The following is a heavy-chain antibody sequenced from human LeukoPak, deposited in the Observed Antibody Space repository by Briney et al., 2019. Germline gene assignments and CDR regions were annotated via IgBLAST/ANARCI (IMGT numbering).Heavy chain of an antibody. CDR3: ASHGYYDSNLRVY. V-gene: IGHV3-23*01. Sequence: PGGSLRLSCAASGFIFSSHGMNWVRQAPGKGLEWVSGISPSGDITYYADSVKGRFTISRDNAKNSLYLQMNSLRAEDTAVYYCASHGYYDSNLRVYWGQGTLVTVSS. CDR2: ISPSGDIT. CDR1: GFIFSSHG. J-gene: IGHJ4*02. D-gene: IGHD3-22*01.